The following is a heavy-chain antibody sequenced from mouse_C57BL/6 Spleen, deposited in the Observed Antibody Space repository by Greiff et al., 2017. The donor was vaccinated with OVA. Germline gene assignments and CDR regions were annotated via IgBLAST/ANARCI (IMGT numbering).Heavy chain of an antibody. V-gene: IGHV5-17*01. Sequence: EVHLVESGGGLVKPGGSLKLSCAASGFTFSDYGMHWVRQAPEQGLEWVAYISSGSSTIYYADTVKGRFTLSRDNAKNTLFLQMSRLSSEDTAMDYCERERDYSEDAMDDWGQGTSVTVSS. J-gene: IGHJ4*01. CDR3: ERERDYSEDAMDD. CDR2: ISSGSSTI. CDR1: GFTFSDYG. D-gene: IGHD2-12*01.